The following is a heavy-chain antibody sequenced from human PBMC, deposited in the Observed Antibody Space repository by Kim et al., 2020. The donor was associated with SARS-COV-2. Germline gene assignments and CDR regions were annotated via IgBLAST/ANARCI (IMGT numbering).Heavy chain of an antibody. V-gene: IGHV3-48*02. CDR3: AREEEYCSSTSCYFPFFSGAFDI. J-gene: IGHJ3*02. Sequence: GGSLRLSCAASGFTFSSYSMNWVRQAPGKGLEWVSYISSSSSTIYYADSVKGRFTISRDNAKNSLYLQMNSLRDEDTAVYYCAREEEYCSSTSCYFPFFSGAFDIWGQGTMVTVSS. CDR2: ISSSSSTI. D-gene: IGHD2-2*01. CDR1: GFTFSSYS.